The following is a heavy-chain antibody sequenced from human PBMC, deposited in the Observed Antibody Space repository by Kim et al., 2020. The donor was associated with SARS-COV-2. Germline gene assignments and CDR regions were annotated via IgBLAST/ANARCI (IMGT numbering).Heavy chain of an antibody. CDR3: TTDLIVGATRVDY. V-gene: IGHV3-15*01. D-gene: IGHD1-26*01. Sequence: GGSLRLSCAASGFTFSNAWMSWVRQAPGKGLEWVGRIKSKTDGGTTDYAAPVKGRFTISRDDSKNTLYLQMNSLKTEDTAVYYCTTDLIVGATRVDYWGQGTLVTVSS. J-gene: IGHJ4*02. CDR1: GFTFSNAW. CDR2: IKSKTDGGTT.